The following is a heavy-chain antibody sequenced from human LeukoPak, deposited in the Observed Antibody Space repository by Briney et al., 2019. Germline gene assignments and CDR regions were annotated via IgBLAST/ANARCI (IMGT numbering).Heavy chain of an antibody. Sequence: PGGSLRLSCAASGFTVSSNYMSWARQAPGKGLEWVSAISGSGGSTYYADSVKGRFTISRDNSKNTLYLQMNSLRAEDTAVYYCAKDGPTYYYDRMDAFDIWGQGTMVTVSS. CDR2: ISGSGGST. CDR1: GFTVSSNY. V-gene: IGHV3-23*01. J-gene: IGHJ3*02. CDR3: AKDGPTYYYDRMDAFDI. D-gene: IGHD3-10*02.